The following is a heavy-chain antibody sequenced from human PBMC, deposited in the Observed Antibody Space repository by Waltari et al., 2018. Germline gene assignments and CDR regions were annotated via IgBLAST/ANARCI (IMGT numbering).Heavy chain of an antibody. D-gene: IGHD1-1*01. CDR1: GGTFSSYA. CDR2: IIPILGIA. J-gene: IGHJ6*03. Sequence: QVQLVQSGAEVKKPGSSVKVSCKASGGTFSSYAIRWVRQPPGHGLEWMGGIIPILGIANYAQKFQGRVTITADESTSTAYMELSSLRSEDTVVYYCARSSKTNDVVYYYYYMDVWGKGTTVTVSS. V-gene: IGHV1-69*04. CDR3: ARSSKTNDVVYYYYYMDV.